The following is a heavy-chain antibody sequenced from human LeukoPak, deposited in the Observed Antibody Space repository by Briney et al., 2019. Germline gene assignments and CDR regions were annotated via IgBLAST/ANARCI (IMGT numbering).Heavy chain of an antibody. CDR2: ISSSSSTI. CDR3: ARERAYGDSYYYYGMDV. D-gene: IGHD4-17*01. CDR1: GFTFSSYS. V-gene: IGHV3-48*01. Sequence: GGSLRLSCAASGFTFSSYSMNWVRQAPGKGLEWVSYISSSSSTIYYADSVKGRFTISRDNAKNSLYLQMNSLRAEDTAVYYCARERAYGDSYYYYGMDVWGQGATVTVSS. J-gene: IGHJ6*02.